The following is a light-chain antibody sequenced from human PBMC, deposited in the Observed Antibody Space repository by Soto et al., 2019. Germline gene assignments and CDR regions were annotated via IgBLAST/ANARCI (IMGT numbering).Light chain of an antibody. CDR2: DAS. CDR3: QQYGSAPWT. Sequence: EIVLTQSPGTLSLSPGERATLSCRASQSVTSRWLAWFQQKPGQAPRHLIYDASSRAAGIPDRFSGSGSGTDFTLTISRLEPEDFAVYYCQQYGSAPWTFGQGTKVEIK. V-gene: IGKV3-20*01. J-gene: IGKJ1*01. CDR1: QSVTSRW.